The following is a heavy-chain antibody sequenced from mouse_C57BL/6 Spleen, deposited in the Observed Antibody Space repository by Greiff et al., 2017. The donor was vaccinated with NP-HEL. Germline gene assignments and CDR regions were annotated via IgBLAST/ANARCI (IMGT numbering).Heavy chain of an antibody. V-gene: IGHV5-6*01. CDR2: ISSGGSYT. D-gene: IGHD5-1*01. Sequence: EVNVVESGGDLVKPGGSLKLSCAASGFTFSSYGMSWVRQTPDKRLEWVATISSGGSYTYYPDSVKGRFTISRDNAKNTLYLQMSSLKSEDTAMYYCAGDLSAMDYWGQGTSVTVSS. CDR1: GFTFSSYG. J-gene: IGHJ4*01. CDR3: AGDLSAMDY.